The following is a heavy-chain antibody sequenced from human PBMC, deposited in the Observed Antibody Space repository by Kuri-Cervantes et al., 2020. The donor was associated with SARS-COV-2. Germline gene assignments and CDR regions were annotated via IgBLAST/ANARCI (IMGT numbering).Heavy chain of an antibody. D-gene: IGHD6-19*01. CDR3: ARGIAVAGAKYFDY. Sequence: SCTVSGGSISSGSYYWTWIRQPAGKGLEWIGRLYTSGSTNYNPSLKSRVTISADTSKNQFSLNLGSVTAADTAVYYCARGIAVAGAKYFDYWGQGTLVTVSS. CDR2: LYTSGST. J-gene: IGHJ4*02. V-gene: IGHV4-61*02. CDR1: GGSISSGSYY.